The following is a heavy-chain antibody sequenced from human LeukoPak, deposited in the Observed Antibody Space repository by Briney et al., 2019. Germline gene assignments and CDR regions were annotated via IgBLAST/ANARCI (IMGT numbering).Heavy chain of an antibody. J-gene: IGHJ6*02. V-gene: IGHV4-31*03. CDR1: GGSISSGEYY. D-gene: IGHD1-1*01. Sequence: SQTLSLTCSVSGGSISSGEYYWTWIRQVPGKGLEWIVNIDYSGITNYNPPLKSRVTISRDMSKNQFSLRLGSVTAADTAVYYCARDWVKLGLGSLYSYGMDVWGQGTTVTVSS. CDR2: IDYSGIT. CDR3: ARDWVKLGLGSLYSYGMDV.